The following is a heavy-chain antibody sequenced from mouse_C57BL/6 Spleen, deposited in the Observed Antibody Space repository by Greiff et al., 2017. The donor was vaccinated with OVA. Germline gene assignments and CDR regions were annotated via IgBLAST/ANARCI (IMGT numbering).Heavy chain of an antibody. D-gene: IGHD1-1*01. CDR2: IYPRDGST. V-gene: IGHV1-85*01. CDR1: GYTFTSYD. CDR3: ARSYGSSPYAMDY. J-gene: IGHJ4*01. Sequence: QVQLQQSGPELVKPGASVKLSCKASGYTFTSYDINWVKQRPGQGLEWIGWIYPRDGSTKYNQKFKGKATLTVDTSSSTAYMELHSLTSEDSAVYFCARSYGSSPYAMDYWGQGTSVTVSS.